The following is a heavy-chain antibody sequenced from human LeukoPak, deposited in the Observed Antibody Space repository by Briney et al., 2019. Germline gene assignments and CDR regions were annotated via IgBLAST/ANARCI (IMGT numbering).Heavy chain of an antibody. Sequence: SETLSLTCTVSGYSISSGYYWGWIRQPPGKGLEWIGSIYQSGSTYYNPSLKSRVTISVDTSKNQFSLKVSSVTATDTAVYYCARGAMYYDGSGYGHLDVWGQGTTVTVSS. J-gene: IGHJ6*02. D-gene: IGHD3-22*01. CDR2: IYQSGST. CDR3: ARGAMYYDGSGYGHLDV. CDR1: GYSISSGYY. V-gene: IGHV4-38-2*02.